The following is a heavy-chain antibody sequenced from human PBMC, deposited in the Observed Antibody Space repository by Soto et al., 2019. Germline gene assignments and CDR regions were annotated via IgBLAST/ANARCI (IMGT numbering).Heavy chain of an antibody. CDR3: ATEMGATQGPFDN. J-gene: IGHJ4*02. D-gene: IGHD1-26*01. V-gene: IGHV3-23*01. CDR2: LSNTGRGT. CDR1: VFPFGANA. Sequence: GGSLRLSCVVSVFPFGANAMSWVRQAPGKGLEWVSGLSNTGRGTSYADSVKGRFNISRDNSENTVYLQMNSLRVEDTAVYYCATEMGATQGPFDNWGQGTLVTVSS.